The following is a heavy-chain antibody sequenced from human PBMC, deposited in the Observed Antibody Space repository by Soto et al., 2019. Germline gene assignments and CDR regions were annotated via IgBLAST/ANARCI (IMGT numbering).Heavy chain of an antibody. CDR3: ARDNYAYGMDV. D-gene: IGHD2-2*01. V-gene: IGHV3-53*01. J-gene: IGHJ6*02. CDR1: GFTVSSNY. CDR2: IYSGGST. Sequence: ETLSLSCAASGFTVSSNYMIWVRQAPGKGLEWVSVIYSGGSTYYADSVKGRFTISRDNSKNTLYLQMNSLRAEDTAVYYCARDNYAYGMDVWGQGTTVTVSS.